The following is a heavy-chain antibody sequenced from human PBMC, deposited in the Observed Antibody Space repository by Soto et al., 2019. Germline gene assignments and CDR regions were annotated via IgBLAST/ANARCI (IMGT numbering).Heavy chain of an antibody. D-gene: IGHD1-1*01. V-gene: IGHV4-34*01. CDR2: INHSGST. CDR1: GGSISGYY. J-gene: IGHJ4*02. Sequence: SETLSLTCTVSGGSISGYYWSWIRQPPGKGLEWIGEINHSGSTNYNPSLKSRVTISVDTSKDQFSLQLSSVTAADTAVYYCARTRATPASRNLDYWGQGTLVTVSS. CDR3: ARTRATPASRNLDY.